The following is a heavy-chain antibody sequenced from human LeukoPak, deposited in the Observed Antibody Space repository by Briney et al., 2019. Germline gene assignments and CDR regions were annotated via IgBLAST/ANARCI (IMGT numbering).Heavy chain of an antibody. CDR3: TTFPSVVVVAARAPLDY. D-gene: IGHD2-15*01. CDR2: IKSKTDGGTT. Sequence: GGSLRLSCAASGFTVSSNYMSWVRQAPGKGLEWVGRIKSKTDGGTTDYAAPVKGRFTISRDNSKNTLYLQMNSLKTEDTAVYYCTTFPSVVVVAARAPLDYWGQGTLVTVSS. J-gene: IGHJ4*02. CDR1: GFTVSSNY. V-gene: IGHV3-15*01.